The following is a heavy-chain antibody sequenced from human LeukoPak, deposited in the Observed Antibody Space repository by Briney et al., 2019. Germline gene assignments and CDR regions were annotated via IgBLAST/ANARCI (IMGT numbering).Heavy chain of an antibody. J-gene: IGHJ4*02. V-gene: IGHV4-39*01. CDR1: GGSVSSSSYY. Sequence: PSETLSLTCTVSGGSVSSSSYYWGWIRQPPGKGLEWIGTVYYSGTTHYNPSLKSRVTISVDTSKNQFSLRLRSVTASDTAVYYCARRLATIPFDYWGQGTLVTVSS. CDR3: ARRLATIPFDY. D-gene: IGHD5-24*01. CDR2: VYYSGTT.